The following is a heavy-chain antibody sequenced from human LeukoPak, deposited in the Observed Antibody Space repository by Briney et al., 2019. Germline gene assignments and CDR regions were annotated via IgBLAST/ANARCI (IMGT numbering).Heavy chain of an antibody. J-gene: IGHJ4*02. CDR2: IKSISYGGTI. Sequence: GGSLRLSCATSGFNFNDAWMNWVGQAPGKGLEWLGRIKSISYGGTIDYAAPVKGRFTISRVDSKNTLYLQMDSLETEDTAIYYCTRTWPGNTCFNFWGQGTLVTVSS. D-gene: IGHD1-7*01. V-gene: IGHV3-15*01. CDR3: TRTWPGNTCFNF. CDR1: GFNFNDAW.